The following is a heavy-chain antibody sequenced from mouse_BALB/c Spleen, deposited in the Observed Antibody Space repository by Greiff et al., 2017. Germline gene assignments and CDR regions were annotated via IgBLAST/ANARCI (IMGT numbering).Heavy chain of an antibody. J-gene: IGHJ3*01. V-gene: IGHV2-6-5*01. CDR3: AKHLSYYGDDGGFAY. CDR2: IWGGGST. CDR1: GFSLTDYG. D-gene: IGHD2-9*01. Sequence: VQLVESGPGLVAPSQSLSITCTVSGFSLTDYGVSWIRQPPGKGLEWLGVIWGGGSTYYNSALKSRLSISKDNSKSQVFLKMNSLQTDDTAMYYCAKHLSYYGDDGGFAYWGQGTLVTVSA.